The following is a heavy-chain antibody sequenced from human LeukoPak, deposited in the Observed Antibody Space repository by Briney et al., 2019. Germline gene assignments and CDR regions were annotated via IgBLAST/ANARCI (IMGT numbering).Heavy chain of an antibody. D-gene: IGHD3-9*01. CDR1: GYTFTSYG. V-gene: IGHV1-18*01. J-gene: IGHJ6*03. CDR3: ARVGGYDILTGFPYYYYYMDV. CDR2: ISAYNGNT. Sequence: ASVRVSCKASGYTFTSYGISWVRQAPGQGLEWMGWISAYNGNTNYAQKLQGRVTMTTDTSTSTAYMELRSLRSDDTAVYYCARVGGYDILTGFPYYYYYMDVWGKGTTVIVSS.